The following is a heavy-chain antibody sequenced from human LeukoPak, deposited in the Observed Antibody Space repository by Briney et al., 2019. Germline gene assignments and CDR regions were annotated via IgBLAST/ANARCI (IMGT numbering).Heavy chain of an antibody. CDR1: GFTFSSYS. Sequence: PGGSLRLSCAASGFTFSSYSVNWVRQAPGKGLEWVSSVSSSHTYIYYADSVKGRFTISRDSAKNSLYLQMDNLRVEDTAVYYCARDSPYGDYLPYYFDYWGQGTLVTVSS. CDR3: ARDSPYGDYLPYYFDY. V-gene: IGHV3-21*01. CDR2: VSSSHTYI. D-gene: IGHD4-17*01. J-gene: IGHJ4*02.